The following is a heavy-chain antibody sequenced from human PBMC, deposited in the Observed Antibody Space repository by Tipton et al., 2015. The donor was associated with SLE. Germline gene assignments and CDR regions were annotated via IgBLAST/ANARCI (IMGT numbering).Heavy chain of an antibody. J-gene: IGHJ6*03. CDR2: INPKNGGT. Sequence: QLVQSGGEVKKPGASVKVSCKASGYTFITYGISWVRQAPGQGLEWMGWINPKNGGTRYAQKFQGRVTMTRDTSISTAYMEMSRLRSGDTAVYYCAREEFERDFYRYMDVWGTGTRVTVSS. V-gene: IGHV1-2*02. CDR3: AREEFERDFYRYMDV. D-gene: IGHD1-1*01. CDR1: GYTFITYG.